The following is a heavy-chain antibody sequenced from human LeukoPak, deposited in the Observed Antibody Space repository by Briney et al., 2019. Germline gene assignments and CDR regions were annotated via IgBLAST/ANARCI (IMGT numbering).Heavy chain of an antibody. CDR3: ARGKYYDILTGPIGHFDY. CDR1: GFTFSNYA. Sequence: PGGSLRLSCAASGFTFSNYAMSWVRQAPGKGLEWVSAISGSGGSTYYADSVKGRFTISRDNSKNTLYLQMNNLRAEDTAVYYCARGKYYDILTGPIGHFDYWGQGTLVTVSS. J-gene: IGHJ4*02. CDR2: ISGSGGST. V-gene: IGHV3-23*01. D-gene: IGHD3-9*01.